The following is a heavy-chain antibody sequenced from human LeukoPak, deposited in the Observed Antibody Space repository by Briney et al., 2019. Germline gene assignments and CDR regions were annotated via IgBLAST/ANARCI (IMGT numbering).Heavy chain of an antibody. Sequence: GGSLRLSCAASGFTVSNNFMSWVRQAPGKGLEWVSVIYSGGSTNYADSVKGRFTISRDISKNMLYLQMNSLRDEDTAVFYCVRGHYYGMDVWGQGTTVTVSS. J-gene: IGHJ6*02. CDR3: VRGHYYGMDV. CDR1: GFTVSNNF. V-gene: IGHV3-66*01. CDR2: IYSGGST.